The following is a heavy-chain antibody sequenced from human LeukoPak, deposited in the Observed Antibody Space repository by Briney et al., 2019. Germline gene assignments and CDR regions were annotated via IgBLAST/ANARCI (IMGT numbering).Heavy chain of an antibody. CDR1: GGSFSSYY. D-gene: IGHD6-13*01. Sequence: PSETLSLTCAVYGGSFSSYYWGWIRQPPGKGLEWIGSIYYSGSTYYNPSLKSRVTISVDTSKNQFSLKLSSVTAADTAVYYCARLEGYSSSWYDTGFDYWGQGTLVTVSS. V-gene: IGHV4-39*01. CDR3: ARLEGYSSSWYDTGFDY. J-gene: IGHJ4*02. CDR2: IYYSGST.